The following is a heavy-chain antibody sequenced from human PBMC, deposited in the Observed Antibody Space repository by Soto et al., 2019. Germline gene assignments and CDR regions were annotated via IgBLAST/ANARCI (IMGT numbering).Heavy chain of an antibody. CDR2: IYHSGST. CDR1: GASISSGGYY. D-gene: IGHD3-10*01. CDR3: ARDSGHYGKGWFDP. J-gene: IGHJ5*02. Sequence: QVQLQESGPGLVKPLETLSLTCTVSGASISSGGYYWNWMRQHPGKGLEWIGYIYHSGSTNYNPSLXXXVXXSVDTSKNQFSLKLSYVTAADTALYYCARDSGHYGKGWFDPWGQGTLVTVSS. V-gene: IGHV4-31*03.